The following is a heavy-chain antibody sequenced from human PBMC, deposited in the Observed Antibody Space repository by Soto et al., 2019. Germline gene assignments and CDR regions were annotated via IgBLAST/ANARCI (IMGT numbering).Heavy chain of an antibody. CDR3: SGLKSSSGAR. V-gene: IGHV3-9*01. Sequence: SLRLSCAASVFAFDDYAMHWVRQSQGRGLEWVSGITWNSRDVGYADSVKGRFTISRDNSKNTLYLQMNSLRAEDTAVYYCSGLKSSSGARWGQGTMVTVSS. CDR1: VFAFDDYA. J-gene: IGHJ4*02. D-gene: IGHD6-6*01. CDR2: ITWNSRDV.